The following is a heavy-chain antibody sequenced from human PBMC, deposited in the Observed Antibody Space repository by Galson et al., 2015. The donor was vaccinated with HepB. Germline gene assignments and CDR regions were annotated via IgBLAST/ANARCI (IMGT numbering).Heavy chain of an antibody. Sequence: SLRLSCAASGFTFSTYWMTWVRQAPGKGLEWVANIKQDGSEKNYVDSVKGRFTISRDNATNSLFLQMNSPRAEDTAVYYCVRVGSSWYSYLDSWGQGTLVTVSS. D-gene: IGHD6-13*01. CDR3: VRVGSSWYSYLDS. V-gene: IGHV3-7*03. CDR1: GFTFSTYW. CDR2: IKQDGSEK. J-gene: IGHJ4*02.